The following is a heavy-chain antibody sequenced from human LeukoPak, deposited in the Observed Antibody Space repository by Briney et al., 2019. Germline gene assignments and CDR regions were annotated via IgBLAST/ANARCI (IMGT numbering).Heavy chain of an antibody. V-gene: IGHV3-9*01. CDR1: GFTFDDYA. CDR3: AKEQH. Sequence: GGSLRLSCAASGFTFDDYAMHWVRQAPGKGLEWVSGISWNGGSIGYADSVKGRFTISRDNAKNSLYLQMNSLRAEDTALYYCAKEQHWGQGTLVTVSS. J-gene: IGHJ1*01. CDR2: ISWNGGSI.